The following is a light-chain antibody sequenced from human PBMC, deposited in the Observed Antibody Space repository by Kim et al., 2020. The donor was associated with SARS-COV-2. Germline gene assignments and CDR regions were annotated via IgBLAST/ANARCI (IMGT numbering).Light chain of an antibody. CDR1: SGGVADNY. Sequence: GKTVTISCTRSSGGVADNYVHWYRQRPGSAPTTVIYEDRQRPSGVPGRFSGSIDSSSNSASLTISGLKTDDEADYYCQSYDGTSPVFGGGTQLTVL. V-gene: IGLV6-57*03. J-gene: IGLJ2*01. CDR2: EDR. CDR3: QSYDGTSPV.